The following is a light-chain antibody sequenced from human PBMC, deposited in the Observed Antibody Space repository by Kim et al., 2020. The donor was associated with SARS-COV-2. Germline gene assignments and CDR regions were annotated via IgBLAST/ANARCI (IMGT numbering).Light chain of an antibody. Sequence: DIVMTQSPDSLAVSLGERATINCKSSQSVLYSSNNKNYLAWYQQKPGQPPKLLIYWASTRESGVPDRFSDSGSGTDFTLTISSLQAEDVAVYYCQQYYSTPPYTFGQGTKVDIK. CDR1: QSVLYSSNNKNY. CDR2: WAS. V-gene: IGKV4-1*01. J-gene: IGKJ2*01. CDR3: QQYYSTPPYT.